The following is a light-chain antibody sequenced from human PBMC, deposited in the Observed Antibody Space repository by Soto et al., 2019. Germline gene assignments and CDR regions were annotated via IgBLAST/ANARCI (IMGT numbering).Light chain of an antibody. Sequence: EIVLTQSPGTLSLSPGERATLSCRASQSVSSSYLAWYQHKPGQAPRLLIYGASSRATGIPDRFSGSGSGTDFTLTISRLEPEDFAVYYCQKYGSSYHTFGQGTKLEIK. CDR3: QKYGSSYHT. CDR2: GAS. V-gene: IGKV3-20*01. J-gene: IGKJ2*01. CDR1: QSVSSSY.